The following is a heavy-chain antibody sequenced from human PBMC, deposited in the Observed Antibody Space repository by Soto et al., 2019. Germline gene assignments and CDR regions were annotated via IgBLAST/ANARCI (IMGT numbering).Heavy chain of an antibody. V-gene: IGHV2-70*04. CDR3: ARIRADRSSIWSDP. J-gene: IGHJ5*02. D-gene: IGHD6-6*01. Sequence: TLVNPKQTLTLTCTFSGFSLSTSGERVSWIRQPPGKALEWLARIDWDEDKFYSTSLRTRLTISKDTSKNQVVLTMTNMDPLDTATYYCARIRADRSSIWSDPWGQGILVPVSS. CDR2: IDWDEDK. CDR1: GFSLSTSGER.